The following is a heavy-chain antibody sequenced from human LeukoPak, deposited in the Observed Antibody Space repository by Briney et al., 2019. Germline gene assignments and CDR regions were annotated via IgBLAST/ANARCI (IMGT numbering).Heavy chain of an antibody. CDR2: IYYSGST. V-gene: IGHV4-31*03. D-gene: IGHD6-13*01. J-gene: IGHJ4*02. Sequence: SQTLSLTCTVSGGSISSGGYYWSWIRQHPGKGLEWIGYIYYSGSTYYNPSLKSRVTISVDTSKNQFSLKLSSVTAADTAVYYCARERVGSSWPHYFDYWGQGTLVTVSS. CDR1: GGSISSGGYY. CDR3: ARERVGSSWPHYFDY.